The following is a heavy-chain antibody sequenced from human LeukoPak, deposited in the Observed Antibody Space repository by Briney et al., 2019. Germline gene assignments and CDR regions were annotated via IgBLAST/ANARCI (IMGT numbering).Heavy chain of an antibody. D-gene: IGHD6-13*01. V-gene: IGHV4-59*01. CDR1: GGSISGYF. CDR2: IYYSGST. CDR3: AMAYSSSWYYFDY. Sequence: SETLSLTCTVSGGSISGYFWTWIRQPPGKGLEWIGYIYYSGSTNYNPSLKSRVTIAVDTSKNQFSLRLSSVTAADTAVYYCAMAYSSSWYYFDYWGQGTLGTVSS. J-gene: IGHJ4*02.